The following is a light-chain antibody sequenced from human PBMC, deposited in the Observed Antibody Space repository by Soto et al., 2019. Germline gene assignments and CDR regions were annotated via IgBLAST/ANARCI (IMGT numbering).Light chain of an antibody. CDR3: CSYAGSSTYV. V-gene: IGLV2-23*01. J-gene: IGLJ1*01. CDR2: EGS. Sequence: QSVLTQPASVSGSPGQSITISCTGTSSDVGSYNLVSWYQQHPGKAPKLMNYEGSKRPSGVSNRFSGSKSGNTASLTISGLQADDEADYYCCSYAGSSTYVFGTGTKVTVL. CDR1: SSDVGSYNL.